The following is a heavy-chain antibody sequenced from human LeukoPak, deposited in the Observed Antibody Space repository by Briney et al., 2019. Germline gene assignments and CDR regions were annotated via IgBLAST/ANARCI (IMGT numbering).Heavy chain of an antibody. CDR2: IWYDGSNK. V-gene: IGHV3-33*08. CDR1: GFSFGSYG. Sequence: GRSLRLSCAASGFSFGSYGMHWVRQTPGKGLEWVALIWYDGSNKYYADSVKGRFTISRDNSKNTLYLQMNSLRAEDTAVYCCAREGPRGNSQFDYWGQGTLVTVSS. CDR3: AREGPRGNSQFDY. J-gene: IGHJ4*02. D-gene: IGHD2/OR15-2a*01.